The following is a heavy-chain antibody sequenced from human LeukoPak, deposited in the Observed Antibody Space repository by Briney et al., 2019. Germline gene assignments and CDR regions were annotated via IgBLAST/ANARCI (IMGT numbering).Heavy chain of an antibody. V-gene: IGHV1-18*01. CDR3: ARGAGGGDCSSTSCYAWFDP. CDR2: ISAYNGNT. J-gene: IGHJ5*02. D-gene: IGHD2-2*01. Sequence: ASVKVSCKASGYTFTSYGISWVRQAPGQGLEWMGWISAYNGNTNYAQKLQGRVTMTTDTSTSTAYMELRSLRSDDTAVYYCARGAGGGDCSSTSCYAWFDPWGQGTLVTVSS. CDR1: GYTFTSYG.